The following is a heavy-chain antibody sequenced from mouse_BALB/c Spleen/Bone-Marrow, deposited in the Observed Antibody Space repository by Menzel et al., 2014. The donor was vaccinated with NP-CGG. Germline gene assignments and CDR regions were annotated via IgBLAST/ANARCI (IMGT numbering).Heavy chain of an antibody. CDR1: GYTFTSYW. D-gene: IGHD1-1*01. V-gene: IGHV1-7*01. J-gene: IGHJ3*01. CDR2: INPSTGYT. Sequence: SGAELAKPGASVKMSCKAPGYTFTSYWMHWVKQRPGQGLEWIGYINPSTGYTEYNQKFKDKATLTADKSSSTAYMQQSSLTSEDSAVYYCARGYYGSSLVYWGQGTLVTVSA. CDR3: ARGYYGSSLVY.